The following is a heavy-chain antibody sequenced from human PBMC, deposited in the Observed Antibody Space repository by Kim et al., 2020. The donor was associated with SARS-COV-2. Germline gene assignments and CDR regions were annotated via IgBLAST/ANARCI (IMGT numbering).Heavy chain of an antibody. CDR1: GGSFSGYY. Sequence: SETLSLTCAVYGGSFSGYYWSWIRQPPGKGLEWIGEINHSGSTNYNPSLKSRVTISVDTSKNQFSLKLSSVTAADTAVYYCARGRRFGTTVRSWFDPWGQGTLVTVSS. CDR2: INHSGST. CDR3: ARGRRFGTTVRSWFDP. V-gene: IGHV4-34*01. J-gene: IGHJ5*02. D-gene: IGHD1-7*01.